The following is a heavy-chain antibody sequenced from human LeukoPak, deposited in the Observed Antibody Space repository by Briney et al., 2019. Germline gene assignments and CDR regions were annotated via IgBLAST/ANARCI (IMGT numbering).Heavy chain of an antibody. V-gene: IGHV1-24*01. CDR1: GYALTELS. CDR2: FDSEDGEA. CDR3: ATDHGQQLVQSGAFDI. J-gene: IGHJ3*02. Sequence: ASVNVSCKVSGYALTELSMHWVRQARGKGLEWMGGFDSEDGEAIYAQKLRGRVTITEATSTDTAYMELRSLRSEDTAVYYCATDHGQQLVQSGAFDIWGQGTMVTVSS. D-gene: IGHD6-13*01.